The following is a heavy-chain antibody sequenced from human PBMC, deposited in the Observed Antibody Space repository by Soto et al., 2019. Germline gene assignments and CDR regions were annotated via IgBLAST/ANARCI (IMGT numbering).Heavy chain of an antibody. V-gene: IGHV3-30*18. J-gene: IGHJ4*02. CDR3: AKVSQQLVPYRYCFDY. CDR2: ISYDGSNK. D-gene: IGHD6-13*01. Sequence: QVQLVESGGGVVQPGRSLRLSCAASGFTFSSYGMHWVRQAPGKGLEWVAVISYDGSNKYYADSVKGRFTISRDNSKNWLFLQMNCVRADDTALYYCAKVSQQLVPYRYCFDYWGQGSLVAVSS. CDR1: GFTFSSYG.